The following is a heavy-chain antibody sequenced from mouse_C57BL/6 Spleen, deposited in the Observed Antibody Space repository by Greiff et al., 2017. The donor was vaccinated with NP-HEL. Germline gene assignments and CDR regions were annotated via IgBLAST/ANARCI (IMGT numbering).Heavy chain of an antibody. J-gene: IGHJ2*01. CDR2: ISSGGDYI. CDR3: TRGGYYGSSYYFDY. D-gene: IGHD1-1*01. V-gene: IGHV5-9-1*02. CDR1: GFTFSSYA. Sequence: EVKLVESGEGLVKPGGSLKLSCAASGFTFSSYAMSWVRQTPEKRLEWVAYISSGGDYIYYADTVKGRFTISRDNARNTLYLQMSSLKSEDTAMYYCTRGGYYGSSYYFDYWGQGTTLTVSS.